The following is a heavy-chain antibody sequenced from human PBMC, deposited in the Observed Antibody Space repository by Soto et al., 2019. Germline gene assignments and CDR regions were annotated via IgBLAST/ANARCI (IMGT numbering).Heavy chain of an antibody. Sequence: SETLSLTCTVSGGSISSDYWSWIRQPPGKGLEWIGYIYYSGSTYYNPSLKSRVTISVDTSKNQFSLKLSSVTAADTAVYYCARDRNGLWFGEFKNWGQGTLVTVSS. J-gene: IGHJ4*02. CDR3: ARDRNGLWFGEFKN. CDR2: IYYSGST. D-gene: IGHD3-10*01. V-gene: IGHV4-59*12. CDR1: GGSISSDY.